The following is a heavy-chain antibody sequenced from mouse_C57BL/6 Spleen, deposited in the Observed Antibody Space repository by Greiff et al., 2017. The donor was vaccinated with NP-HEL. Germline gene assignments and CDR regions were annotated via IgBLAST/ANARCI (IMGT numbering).Heavy chain of an antibody. Sequence: EVQRVESGGGLVQPGGSLKLSCAASGFTFSDYYMYWVRQTPEKRLEWVAYISNGGGSTYYPATVKGRFTISRDNAKNTLYLQMSRLKSEDTAMYYCARQDYGSSYIYYAMDYWGQGTSVTVSS. CDR3: ARQDYGSSYIYYAMDY. V-gene: IGHV5-12*01. CDR1: GFTFSDYY. J-gene: IGHJ4*01. CDR2: ISNGGGST. D-gene: IGHD1-1*01.